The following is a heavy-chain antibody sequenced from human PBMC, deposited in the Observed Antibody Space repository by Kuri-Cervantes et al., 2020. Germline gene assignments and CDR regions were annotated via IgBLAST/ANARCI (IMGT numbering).Heavy chain of an antibody. Sequence: LRLSCTVSGGSISSGDYYWSWIRQPPGKGLEWIGYIYYSGSTYYNPSLKSRVTISVDTSKNQFSLKLSSVTAADTAVYYCARSHSARLGRFDPWGQGTLVTVSS. D-gene: IGHD2-21*01. CDR3: ARSHSARLGRFDP. CDR1: GGSISSGDYY. V-gene: IGHV4-30-4*08. J-gene: IGHJ5*02. CDR2: IYYSGST.